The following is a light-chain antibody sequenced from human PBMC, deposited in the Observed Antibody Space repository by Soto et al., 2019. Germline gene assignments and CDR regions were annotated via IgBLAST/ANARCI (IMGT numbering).Light chain of an antibody. Sequence: ILFTPSSSTQTFSPRERHTHSCQARQSLSNNIYLAWYQQKPGQAPRLLIYGASSRATGIPNRFSGSGSGTDFTLTISRLEPEDFAVYYCQQYGNSPQTFGQGTKVDIK. CDR1: QSLSNNIY. J-gene: IGKJ1*01. V-gene: IGKV3-20*01. CDR2: GAS. CDR3: QQYGNSPQT.